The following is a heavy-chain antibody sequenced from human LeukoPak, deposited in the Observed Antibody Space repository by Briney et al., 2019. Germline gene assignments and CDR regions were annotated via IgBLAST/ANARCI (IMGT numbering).Heavy chain of an antibody. J-gene: IGHJ5*02. V-gene: IGHV4-59*01. Sequence: SETLSLTCTVSGGSISSYYWSWIRQPPGKGLEWIGYIYYSGSTNYYPSLKSRVTISVDTSKNQFSLKLSSVTAADTAVYYCARSEGKYNWFDPWGQGTLVTVSS. CDR3: ARSEGKYNWFDP. CDR2: IYYSGST. CDR1: GGSISSYY.